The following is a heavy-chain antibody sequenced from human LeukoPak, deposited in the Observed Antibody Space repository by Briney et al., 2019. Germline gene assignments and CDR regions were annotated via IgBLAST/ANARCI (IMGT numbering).Heavy chain of an antibody. CDR1: GFTFSGSA. J-gene: IGHJ4*02. D-gene: IGHD6-13*01. CDR3: TSSYSSSSN. V-gene: IGHV3-73*01. CDR2: IRSKANNYEK. Sequence: TGGSLRLSCAASGFTFSGSAMHWVRQASGKGLEWVGRIRSKANNYEKAYAASVQGRFTIFRDDSKNTAYLQMNSLKTEDTAVYYCTSSYSSSSNWGQGTLVTVS.